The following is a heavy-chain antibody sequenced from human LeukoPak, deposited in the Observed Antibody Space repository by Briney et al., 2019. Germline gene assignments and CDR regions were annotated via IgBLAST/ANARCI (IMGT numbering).Heavy chain of an antibody. D-gene: IGHD3-16*01. CDR1: GFTFSTYS. J-gene: IGHJ4*02. CDR2: ISSRSTYI. V-gene: IGHV3-21*01. CDR3: ARGGEKSGFDY. Sequence: GGSLGLSCAASGFTFSTYSMNWVRQAPGKGLEWVSSISSRSTYIYYGDSMKGRFTISRDNAKNSLYLQMNSLRAEDTAVYYCARGGEKSGFDYWGQGTLVTVSS.